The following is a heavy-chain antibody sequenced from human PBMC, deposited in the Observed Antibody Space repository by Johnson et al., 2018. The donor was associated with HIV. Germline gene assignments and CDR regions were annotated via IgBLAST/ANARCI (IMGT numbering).Heavy chain of an antibody. D-gene: IGHD4-17*01. CDR2: ISASGGSA. CDR1: GFTFSHSA. J-gene: IGHJ3*02. V-gene: IGHV3-23*04. CDR3: TTPSGDYLGAFDI. Sequence: VQLVESGGGLVKPGGSLRLSCAASGFTFSHSAMSWVRQAPRKGLEWVSAISASGGSAYYVDSVKGRFTISRDNSKNTLYLLMNNQRAEDTAVYYCTTPSGDYLGAFDIWGQGTMVTVSS.